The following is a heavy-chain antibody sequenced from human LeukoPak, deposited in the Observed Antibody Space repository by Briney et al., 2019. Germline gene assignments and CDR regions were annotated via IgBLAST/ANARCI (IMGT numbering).Heavy chain of an antibody. Sequence: GGSLRLSCAASGFTFSSYGTHWVRQAPGKGLEWVAVISYDGSNKYYADSVKGRFTISRDNSKNTLYLQMNSLRAEDTAVYYCAKEHQYYDILTLTPDYWGQGTLVTVSS. CDR3: AKEHQYYDILTLTPDY. V-gene: IGHV3-30*18. D-gene: IGHD3-9*01. CDR1: GFTFSSYG. CDR2: ISYDGSNK. J-gene: IGHJ4*02.